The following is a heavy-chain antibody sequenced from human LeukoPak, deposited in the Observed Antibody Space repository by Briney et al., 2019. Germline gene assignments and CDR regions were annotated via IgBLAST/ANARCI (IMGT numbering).Heavy chain of an antibody. CDR3: GRCWYYDNTMEWWFAP. J-gene: IGHJ5*02. CDR1: GCSISSISYC. V-gene: IGHV4-39*07. CDR2: IYNSGNT. D-gene: IGHD3-9*01. Sequence: KPSETLSLTCTVSGCSISSISYCWGWIRQPPGKVLGRIARIYNSGNTNYNPSLNSIITKSVDTYKSQLSLKLSSVTAGDTAVYYCGRCWYYDNTMEWWFAPWGQGTLVTVSS.